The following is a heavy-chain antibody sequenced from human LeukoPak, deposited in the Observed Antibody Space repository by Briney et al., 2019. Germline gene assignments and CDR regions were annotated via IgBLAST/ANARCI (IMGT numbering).Heavy chain of an antibody. CDR3: ARVMGSYYDSSGYLNFLVHYYMDV. J-gene: IGHJ6*03. V-gene: IGHV3-21*01. CDR2: ISSSSSYI. D-gene: IGHD3-22*01. CDR1: GFTFSSYN. Sequence: GGSLRLSCAASGFTFSSYNMNWVRQAPGKGLEWVSSISSSSSYIYYADSVKGRFTISRDNAKNSLYLQMNSLRAEDTAVYYCARVMGSYYDSSGYLNFLVHYYMDVWGKGTTVTVSS.